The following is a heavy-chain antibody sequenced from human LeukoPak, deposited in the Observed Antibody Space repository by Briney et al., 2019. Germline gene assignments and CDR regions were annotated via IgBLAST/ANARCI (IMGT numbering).Heavy chain of an antibody. V-gene: IGHV4-4*07. J-gene: IGHJ4*02. D-gene: IGHD6-13*01. CDR3: ARVQYSSSWYDPYYFDY. CDR2: IYTSGST. CDR1: GSSISSYY. Sequence: SETLSLTCTVSGSSISSYYWSWIRQPAGKGLEWIGRIYTSGSTNYNPSLKSRVTMSVDTSKNQFSLKLSSVTAADTAVYYCARVQYSSSWYDPYYFDYWGQGTLVTVSS.